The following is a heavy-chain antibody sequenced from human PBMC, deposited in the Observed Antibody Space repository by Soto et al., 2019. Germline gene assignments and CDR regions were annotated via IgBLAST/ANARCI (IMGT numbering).Heavy chain of an antibody. Sequence: QVQLVESGGGVVQPGRSLRLSCAASGFTFSSYGMHWVRQAPGKGLEWVAVISYDGSNKYYADSVKGRFTISRDNSKNTLYLQMNSLRAEDTAVYYCAKDPASNSGWYVPYYGMDVWGQGTTVTVSS. CDR3: AKDPASNSGWYVPYYGMDV. J-gene: IGHJ6*02. CDR2: ISYDGSNK. D-gene: IGHD6-19*01. V-gene: IGHV3-30*18. CDR1: GFTFSSYG.